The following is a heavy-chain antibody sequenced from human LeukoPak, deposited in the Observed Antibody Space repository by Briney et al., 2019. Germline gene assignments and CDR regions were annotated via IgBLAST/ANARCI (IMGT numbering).Heavy chain of an antibody. D-gene: IGHD4-17*01. J-gene: IGHJ4*02. CDR1: GFTFSSYW. V-gene: IGHV3-7*01. CDR2: IKQDGSEK. CDR3: ARAATVTTDFFDY. Sequence: PGGSLRLSCAASGFTFSSYWMSWVRQAPGKGLEWVANIKQDGSEKYYVDSVKGRFTISRDNAKNSLYLQMNSLRAEDTAVYYCARAATVTTDFFDYWGQGTLVTVSS.